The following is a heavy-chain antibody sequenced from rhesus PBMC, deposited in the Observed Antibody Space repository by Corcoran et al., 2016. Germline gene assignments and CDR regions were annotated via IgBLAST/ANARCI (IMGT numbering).Heavy chain of an antibody. Sequence: QVQLQESGPGLVKPSETLSLTCAVSGYSISSGYYWGWIRQPPGEGLGYIGYISGSSGSPSHNPSRKSRVTISKDTSTIQFSLKLGAVTPADTSVYYCARHRATGSSPYWYFDIWGPGTPITISS. CDR3: ARHRATGSSPYWYFDI. D-gene: IGHD4-29*01. CDR2: ISGSSGSP. V-gene: IGHV4-99*01. CDR1: GYSISSGYY. J-gene: IGHJ2*01.